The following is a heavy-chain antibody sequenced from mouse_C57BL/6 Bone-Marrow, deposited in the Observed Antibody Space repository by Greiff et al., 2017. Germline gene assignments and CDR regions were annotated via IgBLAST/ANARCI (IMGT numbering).Heavy chain of an antibody. J-gene: IGHJ2*01. CDR1: GYSFTDYN. D-gene: IGHD4-1*01. Sequence: VLLQQSGPELVKPGASVKISCKASGYSFTDYNMNWVQQSHGKSLEWIGLINPTFGTISYTQKFKGKATLTVDQSSSTVYMQLNSLTSEDSACYYCARNWDCFDYWGQGTTLTVSS. CDR2: INPTFGTI. V-gene: IGHV1-39*01. CDR3: ARNWDCFDY.